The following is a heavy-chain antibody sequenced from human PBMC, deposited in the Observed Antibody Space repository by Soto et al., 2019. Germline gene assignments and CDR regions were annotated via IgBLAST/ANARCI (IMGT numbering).Heavy chain of an antibody. D-gene: IGHD6-6*01. CDR2: INPNSGGT. CDR1: GYTFTGYY. J-gene: IGHJ6*02. V-gene: IGHV1-2*04. CDR3: AREGYSSSRYYYGMDV. Sequence: ASVKVSCKASGYTFTGYYMHWVRQAPGQGLERMGWINPNSGGTNYAQKFQGWVTMTRDTPISTAYMELSRLRSDDTAVYYCAREGYSSSRYYYGMDVWGQGTTVTVSS.